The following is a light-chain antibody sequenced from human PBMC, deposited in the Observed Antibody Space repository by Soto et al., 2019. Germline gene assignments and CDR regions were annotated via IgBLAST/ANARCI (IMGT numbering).Light chain of an antibody. CDR2: KVS. CDR3: MQGTHWPWT. J-gene: IGKJ1*01. Sequence: DVVMTQSPLSLPVTLGQPASISCGSSQSPLYSDGNTYLSWFQQRPGQSPRRLIYKVSNRDSGVPDRFSGSGSGTDFTLKISRVEAEDVGVYYCMQGTHWPWTFGQGTKVEIK. CDR1: QSPLYSDGNTY. V-gene: IGKV2-30*01.